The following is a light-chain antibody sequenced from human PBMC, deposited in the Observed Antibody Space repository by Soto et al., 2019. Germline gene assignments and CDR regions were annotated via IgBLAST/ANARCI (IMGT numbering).Light chain of an antibody. CDR1: TSNIGGSY. J-gene: IGLJ2*01. CDR3: GTWDSSLRGVV. Sequence: QSVLTQPPSVSAAPGQNVTMSCSGSTSNIGGSYVSWYQQLPGAAPKLLIHDNNERPSGVPDRISGSKSGTSATLAITGLQTGDEADYYCGTWDSSLRGVVFGGGTKLTVL. CDR2: DNN. V-gene: IGLV1-51*01.